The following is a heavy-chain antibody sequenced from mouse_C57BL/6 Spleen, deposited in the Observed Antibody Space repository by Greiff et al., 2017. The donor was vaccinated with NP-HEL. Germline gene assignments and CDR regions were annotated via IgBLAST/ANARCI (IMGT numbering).Heavy chain of an antibody. Sequence: VQLQQPGAELVRPGSSVKLSCKASGYTFTSYWMDWVKQRPGQGLEWIGNIYPSDSETHYNQKFKDKATLTVDKSSSTAYMQLSSLTSEDSAVYYCAREGTGLFFDYWGQGTTLTVSS. CDR1: GYTFTSYW. D-gene: IGHD4-1*01. CDR3: AREGTGLFFDY. CDR2: IYPSDSET. V-gene: IGHV1-61*01. J-gene: IGHJ2*01.